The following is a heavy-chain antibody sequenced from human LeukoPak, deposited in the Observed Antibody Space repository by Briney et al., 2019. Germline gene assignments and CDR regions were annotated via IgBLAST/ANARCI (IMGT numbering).Heavy chain of an antibody. D-gene: IGHD3-22*01. CDR3: ARDSPNYYDSSGYYSS. Sequence: GGSLRLSCAASGFTFSDYYMSWIRQAPGKGLEWVAYIWGSGSNTYYADSVKGRFTISRDNVNNSLYLQMNSLRAEDTAVYYCARDSPNYYDSSGYYSSWGQGTLVTVSS. J-gene: IGHJ4*02. CDR1: GFTFSDYY. CDR2: IWGSGSNT. V-gene: IGHV3-11*04.